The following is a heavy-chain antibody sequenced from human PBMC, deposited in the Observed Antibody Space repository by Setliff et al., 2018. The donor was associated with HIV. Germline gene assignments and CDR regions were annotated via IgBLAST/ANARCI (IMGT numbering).Heavy chain of an antibody. CDR2: IYNSGYS. D-gene: IGHD5-12*01. CDR3: ARGDGYRANDAYYDTGMDV. V-gene: IGHV4-59*01. J-gene: IGHJ6*02. Sequence: ASETLSLTCKVSGAPISSYYWNWIRQPPGKGLEWIGYIYNSGYSNSKPSLKSRVTISLDTSKNQFSLKLSSVTAADTAVYYCARGDGYRANDAYYDTGMDVWGQGIKVTVSS. CDR1: GAPISSYY.